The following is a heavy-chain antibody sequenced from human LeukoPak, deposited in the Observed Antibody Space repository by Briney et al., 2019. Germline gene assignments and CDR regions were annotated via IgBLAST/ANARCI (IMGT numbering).Heavy chain of an antibody. Sequence: ASVKVSCKASGGTFSSYAISWVRQAPGQGLEWMGGIIPIFGTANYAQKFQGRVTITADKSTSTAYMELSSLRSEDTAVYYCAKDRAARILRNWFDPWGQGTLVTVSS. CDR1: GGTFSSYA. D-gene: IGHD6-6*01. J-gene: IGHJ5*02. V-gene: IGHV1-69*06. CDR3: AKDRAARILRNWFDP. CDR2: IIPIFGTA.